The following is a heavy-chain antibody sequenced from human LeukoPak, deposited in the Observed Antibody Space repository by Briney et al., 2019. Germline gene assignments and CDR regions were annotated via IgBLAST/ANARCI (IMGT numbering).Heavy chain of an antibody. J-gene: IGHJ4*02. CDR1: GFTFSSYW. D-gene: IGHD3-10*01. Sequence: GGSLRLSCAASGFTFSSYWMHWVRQAPGKGLVWVSGINSDGGTTTYADSVKGRFTISRDNAKNTLYLQMNNLRAEDTAIYYCATDYYVSGSYYRLFYWGQGTLVTVSS. CDR2: INSDGGTT. CDR3: ATDYYVSGSYYRLFY. V-gene: IGHV3-74*01.